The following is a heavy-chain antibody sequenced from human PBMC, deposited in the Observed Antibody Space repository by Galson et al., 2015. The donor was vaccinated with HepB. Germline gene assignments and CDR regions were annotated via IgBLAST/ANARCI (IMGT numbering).Heavy chain of an antibody. J-gene: IGHJ5*02. D-gene: IGHD2-2*01. V-gene: IGHV3-21*01. CDR1: GFTFSSYS. Sequence: SLRLSCAASGFTFSSYSMNWVRQAPGKGLEWVSSISSSSSYIYYADSVKGRFTISRDNAKNSLYLQMNSLRAEDTAVYYCARDLTSVHRIPAATKNWFDPWGQGTLVTVSS. CDR2: ISSSSSYI. CDR3: ARDLTSVHRIPAATKNWFDP.